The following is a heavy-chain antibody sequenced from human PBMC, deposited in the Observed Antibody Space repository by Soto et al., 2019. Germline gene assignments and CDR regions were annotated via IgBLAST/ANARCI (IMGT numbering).Heavy chain of an antibody. Sequence: QVQLQQWGAGLLKPSETLSLTCAVYGGTFSGYYWSWIRQPPGKGLEWIGEINHSGSTNYNPSLKSRVTISVDTSKNQFSLKLSSVTAADTAVYYCARDKGGTVLMVYAMIRRYNWFDPWGQGTLVTVSS. J-gene: IGHJ5*02. D-gene: IGHD2-8*01. V-gene: IGHV4-34*01. CDR3: ARDKGGTVLMVYAMIRRYNWFDP. CDR2: INHSGST. CDR1: GGTFSGYY.